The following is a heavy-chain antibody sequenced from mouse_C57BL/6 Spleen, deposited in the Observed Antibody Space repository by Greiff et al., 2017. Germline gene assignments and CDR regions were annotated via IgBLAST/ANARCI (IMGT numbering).Heavy chain of an antibody. CDR1: GYTFTSYW. Sequence: QVQLQQPGAELVMPGASVKLSCKASGYTFTSYWMHWVKQRPGQGLEWIGEIDPSDSYTNYNQKFKGKSTLTVDKSSSTAYMQLSSLTSEDSAVYYCARYDYDLYYFDYWGQGTTLTVSS. CDR3: ARYDYDLYYFDY. J-gene: IGHJ2*01. V-gene: IGHV1-69*01. D-gene: IGHD2-4*01. CDR2: IDPSDSYT.